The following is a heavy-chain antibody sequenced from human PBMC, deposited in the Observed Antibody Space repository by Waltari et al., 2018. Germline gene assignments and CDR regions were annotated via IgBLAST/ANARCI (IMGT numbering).Heavy chain of an antibody. Sequence: QVRLVESVGGVVQPGGSLRPSGAASGCGTTSSPLYWVRQAPGKGLEWVAGISRDGGNEDYADSVKGRVTIYRDKSKNTLYLQMTSLRDDDTGTYYCPRDRVPRDVIVRGIFDNWGQGTLVTVSS. D-gene: IGHD1-26*01. CDR1: GCGTTSSP. V-gene: IGHV3-30-3*01. J-gene: IGHJ4*02. CDR2: ISRDGGNE. CDR3: PRDRVPRDVIVRGIFDN.